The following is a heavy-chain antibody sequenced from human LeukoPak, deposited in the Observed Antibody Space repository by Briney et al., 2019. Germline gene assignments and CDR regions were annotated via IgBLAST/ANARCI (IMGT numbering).Heavy chain of an antibody. CDR1: GFTFTSSA. V-gene: IGHV1-58*01. D-gene: IGHD3-22*01. CDR3: AADANYYYDSSGSAPDAFDI. J-gene: IGHJ3*02. CDR2: IVVGSGNT. Sequence: SVKVSCKASGFTFTSSAVQWVRQARGQRLEWIGWIVVGSGNTNYAQKFQERVTITRDMSTSTAYMELSSLRSEDTAVYYCAADANYYYDSSGSAPDAFDIWGQGTMVTVSS.